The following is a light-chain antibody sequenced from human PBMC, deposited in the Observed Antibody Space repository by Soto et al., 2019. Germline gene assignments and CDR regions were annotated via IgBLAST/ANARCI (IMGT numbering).Light chain of an antibody. CDR2: AAS. Sequence: AIRMTQSPSSLSASTGDRVTITCRASQGISSYLAWYQQKPGKAPKLLIYAASTLQSGVPSRLSGSGSGTDFTLTISCLQSEDLATYYYQQYYSYPRTFGQGTKVEIK. CDR3: QQYYSYPRT. CDR1: QGISSY. J-gene: IGKJ1*01. V-gene: IGKV1-8*01.